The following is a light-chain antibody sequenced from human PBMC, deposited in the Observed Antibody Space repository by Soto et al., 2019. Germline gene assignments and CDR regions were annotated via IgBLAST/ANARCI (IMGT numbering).Light chain of an antibody. CDR2: DVS. CDR1: SSDGGGYNY. CDR3: SSYTSSSTLV. J-gene: IGLJ2*01. Sequence: QSALTQPASVSGSPGQSITISCTGTSSDGGGYNYVSWYQQHPGKAPKLMIYDVSNRPSGVSNRFSGSKSGNTASLTISGLQAEDEADYYCSSYTSSSTLVFGGGPQLTVL. V-gene: IGLV2-14*01.